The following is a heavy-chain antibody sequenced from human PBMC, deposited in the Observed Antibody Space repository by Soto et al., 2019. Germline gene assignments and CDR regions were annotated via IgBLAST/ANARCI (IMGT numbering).Heavy chain of an antibody. Sequence: LRLSCVGSGFAFSFYAMTWVRQAPGKGLEWVSGIGGTGARTHYADSVKARFTISRDNSKNTLYLQMNSLRAEDTAVYYCTSTCSSNWSTRNRGQGTLVTVSS. CDR2: IGGTGART. CDR1: GFAFSFYA. D-gene: IGHD6-13*01. CDR3: TSTCSSNWSTRN. V-gene: IGHV3-23*01. J-gene: IGHJ4*02.